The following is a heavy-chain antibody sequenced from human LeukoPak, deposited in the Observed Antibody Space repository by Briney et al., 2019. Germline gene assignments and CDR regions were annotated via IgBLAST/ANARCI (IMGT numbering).Heavy chain of an antibody. Sequence: GGSLRLSCAASGFTFSSYGMHWVRQAPGKGLEWVAVISYDGSNKYYADSVKGRFTISRDNSKNTLYLQMNSLRAEDTAVYYCAKERDSSGWYYFDYWGLGTLVTVSS. D-gene: IGHD6-19*01. J-gene: IGHJ4*02. CDR2: ISYDGSNK. CDR3: AKERDSSGWYYFDY. V-gene: IGHV3-30*18. CDR1: GFTFSSYG.